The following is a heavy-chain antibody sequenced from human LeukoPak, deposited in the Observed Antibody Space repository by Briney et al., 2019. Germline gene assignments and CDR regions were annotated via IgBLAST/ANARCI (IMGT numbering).Heavy chain of an antibody. V-gene: IGHV1-8*01. Sequence: ASVKVSCKASGYTFTSYDINWVRQATGQGLEWMGWMNPNSGNTGYAQKFQGRVTMTRNTSISTAYVELSSLRSEDTAVYYCARVRPTYYYDSSGYNWFDPWGQGTLVTVSS. CDR2: MNPNSGNT. J-gene: IGHJ5*02. CDR1: GYTFTSYD. D-gene: IGHD3-22*01. CDR3: ARVRPTYYYDSSGYNWFDP.